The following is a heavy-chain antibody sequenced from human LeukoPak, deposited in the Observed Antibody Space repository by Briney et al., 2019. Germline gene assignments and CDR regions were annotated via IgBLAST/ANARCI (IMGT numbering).Heavy chain of an antibody. CDR3: ARLHYDVLTGPFDY. V-gene: IGHV3-23*01. D-gene: IGHD3-9*01. CDR1: GFTFSSYW. Sequence: GGSLRLSCAASGFTFSSYWMHWVRQAPGKGLVRVSAISGSGSSTYYADSVEGRFTTSRENSKNTLWLQMNSLRAEDTAVYYCARLHYDVLTGPFDYWGQGTLVTVSS. CDR2: ISGSGSST. J-gene: IGHJ4*02.